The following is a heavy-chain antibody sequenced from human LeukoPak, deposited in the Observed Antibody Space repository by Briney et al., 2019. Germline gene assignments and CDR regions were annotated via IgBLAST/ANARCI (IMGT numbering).Heavy chain of an antibody. J-gene: IGHJ4*02. D-gene: IGHD2-2*01. CDR3: VSCRESSSSCSLDY. V-gene: IGHV3-30*02. Sequence: PGGSLRLSCAASGFTFSSYGMHWVRQAPGKGLEWVAFIRYDGSNKYYADSVKGRFTISRDNAKNSLYLEMNSLRVDDTGVYYCVSCRESSSSCSLDYWGQGTLVSVSS. CDR1: GFTFSSYG. CDR2: IRYDGSNK.